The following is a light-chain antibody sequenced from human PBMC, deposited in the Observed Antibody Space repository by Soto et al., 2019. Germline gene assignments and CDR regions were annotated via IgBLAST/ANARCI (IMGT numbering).Light chain of an antibody. J-gene: IGKJ1*01. Sequence: EIVMTQSPATLSLSPGERATLYFSASQSVSTYLAWHQQKPGQAPRLLIYEASSSATGIPDSFSGSGSGTDFTLTISRLEPEDFAVYYCQQYGSSAWTFGQGTQVDIK. V-gene: IGKV3-20*01. CDR1: QSVSTY. CDR2: EAS. CDR3: QQYGSSAWT.